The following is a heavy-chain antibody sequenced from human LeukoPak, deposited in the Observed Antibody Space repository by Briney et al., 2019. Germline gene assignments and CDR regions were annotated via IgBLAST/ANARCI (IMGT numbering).Heavy chain of an antibody. J-gene: IGHJ6*03. V-gene: IGHV4-4*07. CDR1: GGSISIYY. CDR3: ARGTWAAGLDV. D-gene: IGHD6-13*01. CDR2: IHTSEST. Sequence: SETLSLTCTVSGGSISIYYWNWIRQPARKGLEYIGRIHTSESTNYNPSLKSRVTVSVDTSKKQFSLILRSVTAADTAIYYCARGTWAAGLDVWGKGTTVTVSS.